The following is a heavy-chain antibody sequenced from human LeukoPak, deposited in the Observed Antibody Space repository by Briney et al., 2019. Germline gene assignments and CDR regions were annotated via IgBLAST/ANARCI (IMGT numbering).Heavy chain of an antibody. Sequence: PGGSLRLSCAASGFTVSSNYMSWIRQAPGKGLEWVSYISSSGSTIYYADSVKGRFTISRDNAKNSLYLQMNSLRAEDTAVYYCAGYSSGWTVDYWGQGTLVTVSS. CDR1: GFTVSSNY. D-gene: IGHD6-19*01. CDR2: ISSSGSTI. CDR3: AGYSSGWTVDY. V-gene: IGHV3-11*01. J-gene: IGHJ4*02.